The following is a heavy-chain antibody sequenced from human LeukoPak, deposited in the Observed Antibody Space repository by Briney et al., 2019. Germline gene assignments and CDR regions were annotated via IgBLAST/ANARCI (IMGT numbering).Heavy chain of an antibody. CDR2: IIPILGIA. CDR3: ARGPVVPAALSPDAFDI. V-gene: IGHV1-69*02. J-gene: IGHJ3*02. D-gene: IGHD2-2*01. Sequence: SVKVSCKGSGGTFSSYTISRVRQAPGQGLEWMGRIIPILGIANYAQKFQGRVTITADKPTSTAYMELSSLRSEDTAVYYCARGPVVPAALSPDAFDIWGQGTMVTVSS. CDR1: GGTFSSYT.